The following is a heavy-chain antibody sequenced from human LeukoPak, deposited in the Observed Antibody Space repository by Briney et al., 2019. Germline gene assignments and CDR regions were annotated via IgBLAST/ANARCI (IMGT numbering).Heavy chain of an antibody. D-gene: IGHD2-15*01. J-gene: IGHJ4*02. CDR1: GGSISSSSYS. Sequence: SETLSLTCTVSGGSISSSSYSWGWIRQPPGKGLEWIGSIYYSGSTYYNPSLKSRVTISVDTSKNQFSLKLSSVTAADTAVYYCARREYCSGGSCYLHDYWGQGTLVTVSS. V-gene: IGHV4-39*01. CDR3: ARREYCSGGSCYLHDY. CDR2: IYYSGST.